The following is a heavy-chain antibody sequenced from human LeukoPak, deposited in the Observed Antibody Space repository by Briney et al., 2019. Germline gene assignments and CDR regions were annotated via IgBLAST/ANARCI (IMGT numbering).Heavy chain of an antibody. CDR3: ARVDPKAPGDYS. CDR1: GFTFSSYW. J-gene: IGHJ4*02. D-gene: IGHD2-2*03. CDR2: INSDGSST. V-gene: IGHV3-74*03. Sequence: GGSLRLSCAASGFTFSSYWMHWVRQAPGKGLVWVSRINSDGSSTKYADSVKGRFTISRDNAKNTLYVQMNNLRAEGTAVYYCARVDPKAPGDYSWGRGTLVTVSS.